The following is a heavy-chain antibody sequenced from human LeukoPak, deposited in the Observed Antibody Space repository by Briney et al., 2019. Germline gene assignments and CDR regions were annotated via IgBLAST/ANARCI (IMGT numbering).Heavy chain of an antibody. V-gene: IGHV4-34*01. Sequence: KPAETLSLPCAVYGGPLYGHYWLWLRQPPGRALEWIGEGNESGGSKFNPSLKSRATISADTSKNPFSLKLSSVTAADTAVYYCAKNGQSGFSFDPWGQGTLVTVPS. CDR3: AKNGQSGFSFDP. D-gene: IGHD2-8*01. CDR1: GGPLYGHY. CDR2: GNESGGS. J-gene: IGHJ5*02.